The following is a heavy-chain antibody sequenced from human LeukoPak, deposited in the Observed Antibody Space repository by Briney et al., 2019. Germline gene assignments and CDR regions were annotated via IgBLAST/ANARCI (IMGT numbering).Heavy chain of an antibody. CDR3: VREAAATLFDY. CDR2: INQDGSET. CDR1: GFTFSSYG. D-gene: IGHD1-26*01. Sequence: GGSLRLSCAASGFTFSSYGMHWVRQAPGKGLEWVANINQDGSETYYVDSVKGRFTISRDNTQNSLSLQMNSLRAEDTAVYYCVREAAATLFDYWGQGTLVTVSS. J-gene: IGHJ4*02. V-gene: IGHV3-7*01.